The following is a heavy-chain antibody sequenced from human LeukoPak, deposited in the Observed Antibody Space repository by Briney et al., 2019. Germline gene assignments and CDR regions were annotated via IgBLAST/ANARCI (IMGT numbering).Heavy chain of an antibody. D-gene: IGHD3-3*01. V-gene: IGHV1-58*02. CDR3: AAGPSYDFWSGYDFDY. J-gene: IGHJ4*02. CDR1: GFTFTSSA. CDR2: IVVGSGNT. Sequence: GTSVKVSCKASGFTFTSSAMQWVRQARGQRLEWIGWIVVGSGNTNYAQKFQERVTITRDMSTSTAYMELSSLRSDDTAVYYCAAGPSYDFWSGYDFDYWGQGTLVTVSS.